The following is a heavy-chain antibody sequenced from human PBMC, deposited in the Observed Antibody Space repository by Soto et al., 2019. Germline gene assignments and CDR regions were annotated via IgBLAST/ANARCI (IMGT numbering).Heavy chain of an antibody. CDR2: ISAYNGNT. CDR1: GYTFTSYG. D-gene: IGHD3-3*01. J-gene: IGHJ6*02. V-gene: IGHV1-18*01. Sequence: GASVKVSCKASGYTFTSYGISWVRQAPGQGLEWMGWISAYNGNTNYAQKLQGRVTMTTDTSTSTAYMELRSLRSDDTAVYYCARDQYDFWSGPDYYYYGMDVSGQGTTVTVS. CDR3: ARDQYDFWSGPDYYYYGMDV.